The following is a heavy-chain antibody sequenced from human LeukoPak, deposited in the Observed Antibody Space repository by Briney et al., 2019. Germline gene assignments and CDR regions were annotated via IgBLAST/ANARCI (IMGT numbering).Heavy chain of an antibody. CDR2: ISAYNGNT. CDR1: GYTFTSYG. J-gene: IGHJ5*02. V-gene: IGHV1-18*01. CDR3: ARSEFGELVCVDGFDP. Sequence: ASVKVSCKASGYTFTSYGISWVRQAPGQGLEWMGWISAYNGNTNYAQKLQGRVTMTTDTSTSTAYMELRSLRSDDTAVYYCARSEFGELVCVDGFDPWGQGTLVTVSS. D-gene: IGHD3-10*01.